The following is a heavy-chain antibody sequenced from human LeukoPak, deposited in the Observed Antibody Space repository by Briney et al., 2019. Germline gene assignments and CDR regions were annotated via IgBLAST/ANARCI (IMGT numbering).Heavy chain of an antibody. J-gene: IGHJ3*02. CDR2: IYTSGST. D-gene: IGHD2-2*01. CDR3: AKFYGPAAKRGAFDI. CDR1: GGSISSGSYY. Sequence: PSETLSLTCTVSGGSISSGSYYWSWIRQPAGKGLEWIGRIYTSGSTNYNPSLKSRVTISVDTSKNQFSLKLSSVTAADTAVYYCAKFYGPAAKRGAFDIWGQGTMVTVSS. V-gene: IGHV4-61*02.